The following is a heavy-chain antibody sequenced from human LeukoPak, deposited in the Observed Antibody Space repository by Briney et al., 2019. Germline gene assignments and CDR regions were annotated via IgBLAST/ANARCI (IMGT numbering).Heavy chain of an antibody. J-gene: IGHJ4*02. Sequence: PGGSLRLSCAASGFTFSSYSMNWVRQAPGKGLEWVSYISSSSSTIYYADSVKGRFTISRDNAKNSLYLQMNSLRAEDTAVYYCARDWSSHFDYWGQGTLVTVSS. CDR2: ISSSSSTI. V-gene: IGHV3-48*01. CDR1: GFTFSSYS. D-gene: IGHD3-3*01. CDR3: ARDWSSHFDY.